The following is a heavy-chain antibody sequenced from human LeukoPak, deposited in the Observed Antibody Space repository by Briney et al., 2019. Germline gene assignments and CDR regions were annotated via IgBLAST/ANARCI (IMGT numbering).Heavy chain of an antibody. V-gene: IGHV7-4-1*02. CDR1: GYTFTSYA. CDR2: INTNTGNP. CDR3: ARVWESIVVVPYGMDV. J-gene: IGHJ6*02. D-gene: IGHD2-2*01. Sequence: GASVKVSCKASGYTFTSYAMNWVRQAPGRGLEWMGWINTNTGNPTYAQGFTGRFVFSLDTSVSTAYLQISSLKAEDTAVYYCARVWESIVVVPYGMDVWGQGTTVTVSS.